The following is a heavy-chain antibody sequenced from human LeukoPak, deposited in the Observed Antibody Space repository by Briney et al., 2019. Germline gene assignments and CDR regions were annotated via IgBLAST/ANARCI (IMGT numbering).Heavy chain of an antibody. Sequence: PGGSLRLSCAASGFTFSSYGMHWVRQAPGKGLEWVAVISYDGSNKYYADSVKGRFTISRDNSKNSLYLQMNSLRAEDTALYYCAKGRVYYYYGMDVWGKGTTVTVSS. J-gene: IGHJ6*04. CDR1: GFTFSSYG. CDR3: AKGRVYYYYGMDV. CDR2: ISYDGSNK. V-gene: IGHV3-30*18.